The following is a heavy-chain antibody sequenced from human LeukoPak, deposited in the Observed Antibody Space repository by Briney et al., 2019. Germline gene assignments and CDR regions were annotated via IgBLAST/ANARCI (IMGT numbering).Heavy chain of an antibody. CDR2: ISGSGSTI. D-gene: IGHD3-10*01. CDR3: AREEYYYASGL. J-gene: IGHJ4*02. Sequence: PVWSLRLSGAASRFSFSDYYMGWIRQAEGKGLEWVSYISGSGSTIYYSVSVKGRFTLSRDNAKNSLYLQMHRLRVEDTAVYFCAREEYYYASGLWGQGTLVSVSS. V-gene: IGHV3-11*04. CDR1: RFSFSDYY.